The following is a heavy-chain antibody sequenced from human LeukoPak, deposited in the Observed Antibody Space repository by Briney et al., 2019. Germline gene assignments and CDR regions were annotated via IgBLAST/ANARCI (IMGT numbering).Heavy chain of an antibody. CDR3: ARVGIAARPGYFDY. CDR1: GDSISNYY. J-gene: IGHJ4*02. CDR2: IYYSGST. Sequence: SETLSLTCAVSGDSISNYYWSWIRQPPGKGLEWIGYIYYSGSTNYNPSLKSRVTISVDTSKNQFSLKLSSVTAADTAVYYCARVGIAARPGYFDYWGQGTLVTVSS. V-gene: IGHV4-59*12. D-gene: IGHD6-6*01.